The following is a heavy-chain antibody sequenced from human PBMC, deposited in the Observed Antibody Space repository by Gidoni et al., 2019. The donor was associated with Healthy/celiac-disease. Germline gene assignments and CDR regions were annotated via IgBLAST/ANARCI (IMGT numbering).Heavy chain of an antibody. CDR1: GCTFRSYG. J-gene: IGHJ6*02. CDR2: FWYDGSNI. D-gene: IGHD3-10*01. CDR3: AREYGSGSSYYYYYGMDV. V-gene: IGHV3-33*01. Sequence: QVQLVESGGGVVQPGRSLRLTCAASGCTFRSYGMHWVRQAPGKGLEWVAVFWYDGSNIYYADSVKGRFTISRYNSKNTLYLQMNSLRAEDTAVYYCAREYGSGSSYYYYYGMDVWGQGTTVTVSS.